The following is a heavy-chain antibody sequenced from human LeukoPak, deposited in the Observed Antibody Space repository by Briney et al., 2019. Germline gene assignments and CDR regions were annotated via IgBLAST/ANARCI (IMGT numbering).Heavy chain of an antibody. CDR1: GYSFTSYW. CDR2: IYPGDSDT. Sequence: GESLKISCKGSGYSFTSYWIGWVRQMPGKGLEWMGIIYPGDSDTRYSPSFQGQVTISADKSISTAYLQWGSLKASDTAMYYCARLRYCSSTSCSYFDYWGQGTLVTVSS. D-gene: IGHD2-2*01. CDR3: ARLRYCSSTSCSYFDY. J-gene: IGHJ4*02. V-gene: IGHV5-51*01.